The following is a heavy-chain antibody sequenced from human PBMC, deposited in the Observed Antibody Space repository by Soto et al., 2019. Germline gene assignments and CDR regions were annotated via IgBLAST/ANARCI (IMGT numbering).Heavy chain of an antibody. D-gene: IGHD2-15*01. J-gene: IGHJ4*02. CDR3: AKDSPSLVVGGPFEY. V-gene: IGHV3-23*01. CDR2: ISGSGGST. CDR1: GFTFSSYA. Sequence: GGSLRLSCAASGFTFSSYAMSWVRQAPGKGLEWVSAISGSGGSTYYADPVKGRFTISRDNPKNTLYLQMNSLRAEDTALYYCAKDSPSLVVGGPFEYWGQGTLVTVSS.